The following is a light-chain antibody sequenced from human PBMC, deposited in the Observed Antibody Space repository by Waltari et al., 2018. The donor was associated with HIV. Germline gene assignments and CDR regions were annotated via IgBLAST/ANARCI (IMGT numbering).Light chain of an antibody. CDR1: NSNVGSMP. V-gene: IGLV1-47*01. Sequence: QSVLTQPPSASGTLGQRVTISYPGSNSNVGSMPVYWFQQVPGTAPKLLIYRDYQRRSGIPDRFSGSKSGASASLTISGLRSEDEADYYCVAWDDSLSGYVFGTGTKVSVL. J-gene: IGLJ1*01. CDR3: VAWDDSLSGYV. CDR2: RDY.